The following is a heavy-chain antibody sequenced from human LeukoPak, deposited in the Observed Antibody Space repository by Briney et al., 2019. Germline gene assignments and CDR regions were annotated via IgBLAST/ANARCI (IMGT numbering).Heavy chain of an antibody. V-gene: IGHV3-9*03. CDR2: ISWNSGSI. D-gene: IGHD1-26*01. CDR1: GFTFDDYA. J-gene: IGHJ4*02. CDR3: AKGAGWELRYYFDD. Sequence: PGRSLRLSCAASGFTFDDYAMHWVRQAPGKGLEWVSGISWNSGSIGYADSVKGRFTISRDNAKNSLYLQMNSLRAEDMALYYCAKGAGWELRYYFDDWGQGTLFTVSS.